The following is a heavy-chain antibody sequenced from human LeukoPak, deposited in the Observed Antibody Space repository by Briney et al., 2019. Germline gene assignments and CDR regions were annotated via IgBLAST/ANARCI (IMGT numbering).Heavy chain of an antibody. CDR2: IYSSGGT. J-gene: IGHJ4*02. CDR3: ARARVEMGTNSSLDW. D-gene: IGHD1/OR15-1a*01. CDR1: GFIVSSNY. V-gene: IGHV3-66*01. Sequence: GGSLRLSCAASGFIVSSNYTSWARQAPGKGLEWLSLIYSSGGTYYADSVKGRFTISRDNSKNTVYLHMNSLRAEDTAVYYCARARVEMGTNSSLDWWGQGTLVTVSS.